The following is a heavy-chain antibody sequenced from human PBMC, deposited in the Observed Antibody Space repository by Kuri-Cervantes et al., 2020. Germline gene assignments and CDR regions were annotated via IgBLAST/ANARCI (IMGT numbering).Heavy chain of an antibody. CDR1: GYTFTSYD. CDR2: MNPNSGNT. D-gene: IGHD3-22*01. J-gene: IGHJ5*02. V-gene: IGHV1-8*01. CDR3: ARDPSSGYYAFDP. Sequence: ASVKVSCKASGYTFTSYDINWVQQATGQGLEWMGWMNPNSGNTGYAQKFQGRVTMTRNTSISTAYMELSSLRSEDTAVYYCARDPSSGYYAFDPWGQGTLVTVSS.